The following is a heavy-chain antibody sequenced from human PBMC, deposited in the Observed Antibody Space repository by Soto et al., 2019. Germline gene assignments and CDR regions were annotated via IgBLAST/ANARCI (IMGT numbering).Heavy chain of an antibody. J-gene: IGHJ4*02. CDR3: ARLQHEKGGGSTWACDY. V-gene: IGHV5-51*01. Sequence: GESLKISCKGSGYRFTTYWIGWVRQMPGKGLEWMGIIYPGDSDVRSSPSFQGQVTISADKSITTASLQWSTLKASDTTMYYCARLQHEKGGGSTWACDYWGQGTQVTVAS. CDR2: IYPGDSDV. D-gene: IGHD3-16*01. CDR1: GYRFTTYW.